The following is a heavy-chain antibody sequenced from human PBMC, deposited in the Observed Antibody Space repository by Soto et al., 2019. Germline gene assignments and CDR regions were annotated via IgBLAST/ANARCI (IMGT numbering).Heavy chain of an antibody. D-gene: IGHD3-10*01. V-gene: IGHV4-30-2*01. J-gene: IGHJ5*02. CDR2: IYHSGST. Sequence: PSETLSLTCAVSGGSISSGGYSWSWIRQPPGKGLEWIGYIYHSGSTYYNSSLKSRVTISVDRSKNQFSLKLSSVTAADTAVYYGARVRGPWGQGTLVTVSS. CDR3: ARVRGP. CDR1: GGSISSGGYS.